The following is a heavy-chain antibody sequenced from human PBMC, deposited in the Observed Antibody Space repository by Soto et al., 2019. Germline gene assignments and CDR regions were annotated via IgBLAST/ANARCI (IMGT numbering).Heavy chain of an antibody. CDR1: GGTFSSYA. CDR3: ASTSDYGDPRRGMDV. D-gene: IGHD4-17*01. J-gene: IGHJ6*02. V-gene: IGHV1-69*13. Sequence: GASVKVSCKASGGTFSSYAISWVRQAPGQGLEWMGGIIPIFGTANYAQKFQGRVTITADESTSTAYMELSSLRSEDTAVYYCASTSDYGDPRRGMDVWGQGTTVTVS. CDR2: IIPIFGTA.